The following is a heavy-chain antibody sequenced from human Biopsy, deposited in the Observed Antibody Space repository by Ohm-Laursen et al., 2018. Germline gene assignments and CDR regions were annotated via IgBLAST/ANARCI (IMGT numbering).Heavy chain of an antibody. V-gene: IGHV4-59*08. CDR2: ISYSRDT. Sequence: SETLSLTCTVSGGSISGSSWSWIRQAPGKGLEWIGYISYSRDTNYSPSLKSRTTISVDASKNQFSLKLTSVTAADTAVYYCAKHGSGWTGDDAFHIWGQGTMVTVSS. CDR3: AKHGSGWTGDDAFHI. J-gene: IGHJ3*02. CDR1: GGSISGSS. D-gene: IGHD6-19*01.